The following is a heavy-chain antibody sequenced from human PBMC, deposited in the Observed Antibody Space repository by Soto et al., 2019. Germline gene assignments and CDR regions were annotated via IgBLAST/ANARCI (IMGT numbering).Heavy chain of an antibody. D-gene: IGHD6-6*01. CDR1: GYTFTNYG. CDR3: ARVRQVVGYFCYYMDV. J-gene: IGHJ6*03. V-gene: IGHV1-18*01. CDR2: IGAYNGNT. Sequence: QGQLLQSGAEVKKPGASVKVSCKASGYTFTNYGITWVRQAPGQGRERMGGIGAYNGNTHYTQRLQGRVTMTTDTYTSTAYMELRGMRSDDTAVYYCARVRQVVGYFCYYMDVWGKGTTVTVSS.